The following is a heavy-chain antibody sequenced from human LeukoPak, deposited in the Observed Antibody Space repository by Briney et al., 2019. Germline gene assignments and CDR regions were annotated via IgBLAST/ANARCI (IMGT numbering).Heavy chain of an antibody. D-gene: IGHD3-22*01. J-gene: IGHJ3*02. CDR3: AREDRGVVVITTLDAFDI. Sequence: SETLSLTCTVSGGSISSYYWSWIRQPAGKGLEWIGRIYASGNTNYNPSLKSRVTMSQDTSENQFSLKLSSVTAADTAVYYCAREDRGVVVITTLDAFDIWGQGTMVTVSS. CDR1: GGSISSYY. V-gene: IGHV4-4*07. CDR2: IYASGNT.